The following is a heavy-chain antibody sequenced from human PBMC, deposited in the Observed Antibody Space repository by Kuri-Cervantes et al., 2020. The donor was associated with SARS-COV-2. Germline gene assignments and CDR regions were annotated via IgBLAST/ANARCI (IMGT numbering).Heavy chain of an antibody. CDR1: GFNFSRTD. Sequence: GESLKISCAASGFNFSRTDIHWVRQAPGKGLEWVAVISHDGKNKKCIASGKGRFTISRDNSQNTLYLHMKSLRAEDTAVYYCARQSMLSRSHEYWGQGTLVTVSS. CDR3: ARQSMLSRSHEY. CDR2: ISHDGKNK. J-gene: IGHJ4*02. D-gene: IGHD3-16*01. V-gene: IGHV3-30*03.